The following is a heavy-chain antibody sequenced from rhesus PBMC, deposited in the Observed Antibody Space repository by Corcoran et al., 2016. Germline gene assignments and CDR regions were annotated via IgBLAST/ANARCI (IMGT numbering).Heavy chain of an antibody. Sequence: QVQLVQSGAEVMKPGSSVRVSCTASGSTLADYYMHWVRQAPGQGLEWMGEINPKTGGTNYAQKFQGRVTMTRDTSTSTAYMELSSLRSEDTAVYYCARRRVTTVAAAYWGQGVLVTVSS. CDR2: INPKTGGT. CDR1: GSTLADYY. V-gene: IGHV1-138*01. J-gene: IGHJ4*01. CDR3: ARRRVTTVAAAY. D-gene: IGHD4-29*01.